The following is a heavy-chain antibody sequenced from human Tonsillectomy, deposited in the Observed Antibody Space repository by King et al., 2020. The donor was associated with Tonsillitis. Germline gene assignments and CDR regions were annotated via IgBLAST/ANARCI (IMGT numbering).Heavy chain of an antibody. CDR3: ARESDYYDSSGYYLGYFDY. Sequence: QLQLQESGPGLVKPSETLSLTCTVSGGSISSYYWSWIRQPPGKGLEWIGYIYYSGSTNYNPSLKSRVTISVDTSKNQFSLKLSSVTAADTAVYYCARESDYYDSSGYYLGYFDYWGQGTLVTVSS. CDR2: IYYSGST. J-gene: IGHJ4*02. CDR1: GGSISSYY. D-gene: IGHD3-22*01. V-gene: IGHV4-59*01.